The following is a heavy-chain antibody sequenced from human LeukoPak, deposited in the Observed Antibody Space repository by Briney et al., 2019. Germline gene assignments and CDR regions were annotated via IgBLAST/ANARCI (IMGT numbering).Heavy chain of an antibody. CDR2: MNPNSGNT. V-gene: IGHV1-8*03. D-gene: IGHD1-26*01. CDR3: ARGGIVGAYYYYYMDV. J-gene: IGHJ6*03. Sequence: ASVKVSCKASGYTFTSYDINWVRQATGQGLEWMGWMNPNSGNTGYAQKFQGRVTITRNTSISTAYMELSSLRSEDTAVYYCARGGIVGAYYYYYMDVWGKGTTVTVSS. CDR1: GYTFTSYD.